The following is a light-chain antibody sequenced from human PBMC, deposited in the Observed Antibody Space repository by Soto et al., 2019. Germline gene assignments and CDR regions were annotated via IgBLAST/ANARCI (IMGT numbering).Light chain of an antibody. J-gene: IGLJ1*01. V-gene: IGLV2-14*03. Sequence: QSALTQPASVSGSPGQSITISCAGTSSDIGGSNYVSWYQQHPVKAPQLMIYGVSNRPSGVSNRFSGSKSGNTASLTISGLQAEDEADYFCYSSRSSSSTFYVFGTGTKLPVL. CDR2: GVS. CDR3: YSSRSSSSTFYV. CDR1: SSDIGGSNY.